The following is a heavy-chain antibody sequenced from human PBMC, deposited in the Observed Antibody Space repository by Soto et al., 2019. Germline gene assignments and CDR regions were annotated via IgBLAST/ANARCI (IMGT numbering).Heavy chain of an antibody. D-gene: IGHD2-8*02. V-gene: IGHV3-21*06. CDR2: ISISSSYI. CDR3: ARKLGYCTGGICYCDY. J-gene: IGHJ4*02. Sequence: GGSLRLSCAASGFTFSSYSMNWVRQAPGKGLEWLPSISISSSYIYYADSVKGRFTISRDNAKNSLFLEMNSLRAEDTAMYYCARKLGYCTGGICYCDYWGQGTLVTVSS. CDR1: GFTFSSYS.